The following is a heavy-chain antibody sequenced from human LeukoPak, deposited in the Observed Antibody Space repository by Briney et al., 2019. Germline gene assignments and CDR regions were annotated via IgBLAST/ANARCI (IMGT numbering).Heavy chain of an antibody. CDR3: ARDRSPYCSGGSCYSGGDY. CDR1: GFTFSSYS. J-gene: IGHJ4*02. V-gene: IGHV3-21*01. Sequence: GGSLRLSCAASGFTFSSYSMNWVRQAPGKGLEWVSSISSSSSYIYYAESVKGRFTISRDNAKNSLYLQMNSLRAEDTAVYYCARDRSPYCSGGSCYSGGDYWGQGTLVTVSS. D-gene: IGHD2-15*01. CDR2: ISSSSSYI.